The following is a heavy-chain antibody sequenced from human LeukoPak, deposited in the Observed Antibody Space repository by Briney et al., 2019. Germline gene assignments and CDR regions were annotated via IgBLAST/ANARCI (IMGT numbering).Heavy chain of an antibody. V-gene: IGHV4-59*01. CDR3: ARGRVRYYYDSSGYYYPDYYYYGMDV. D-gene: IGHD3-22*01. CDR2: IYYSGST. J-gene: IGHJ6*02. CDR1: GGSISSYY. Sequence: SETLSLTCTVSGGSISSYYWSWIRQPPGKGLEWIGYIYYSGSTNYNPSLKSRVTISVDTSKNQFSLKLSSVTAADTAVYYCARGRVRYYYDSSGYYYPDYYYYGMDVWGQGRRSPSP.